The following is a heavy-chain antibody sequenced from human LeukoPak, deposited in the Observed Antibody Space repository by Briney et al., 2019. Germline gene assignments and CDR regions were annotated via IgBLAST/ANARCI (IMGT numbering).Heavy chain of an antibody. J-gene: IGHJ4*02. CDR1: GFSLSSYA. D-gene: IGHD3-10*01. Sequence: PGGSLRLSCTVSGFSLSSYALSWVRRAPGKGLEWVSATSSSDAGKYYADSVKGRFTISRDNSKNTLYLQMNSLRAEDTAVYYCARDDGFGEPFDYWGQGTLVTVSS. CDR2: TSSSDAGK. V-gene: IGHV3-23*01. CDR3: ARDDGFGEPFDY.